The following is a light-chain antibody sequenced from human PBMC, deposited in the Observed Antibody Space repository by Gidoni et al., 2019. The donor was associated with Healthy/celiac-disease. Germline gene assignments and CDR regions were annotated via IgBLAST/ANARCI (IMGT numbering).Light chain of an antibody. CDR3: QQRSNWPPGVT. J-gene: IGKJ4*01. CDR2: DAS. Sequence: EIVLTQSPATLSLSPGERATLPCRASQSVSSYLAWYQQKPGQAPRLLIYDASNRATGIPARFSGSGSGTDFTPTISSLEPEDFAVYYCQQRSNWPPGVTFGGXTKVEIK. CDR1: QSVSSY. V-gene: IGKV3-11*01.